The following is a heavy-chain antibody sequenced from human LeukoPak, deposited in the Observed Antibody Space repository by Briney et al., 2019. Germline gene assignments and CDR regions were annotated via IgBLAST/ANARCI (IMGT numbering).Heavy chain of an antibody. CDR2: IKQDGSEK. Sequence: PGGSLRLSCAASGFTFSSYCMGWVRQAPGKGLEWVANIKQDGSEKYYVDSVKGRFTISRDNAKNSLYLQMNSLRAEDTAVYYCARDGSLGPWYFDYWGQGNLVTVSS. CDR3: ARDGSLGPWYFDY. D-gene: IGHD1-26*01. J-gene: IGHJ4*02. CDR1: GFTFSSYC. V-gene: IGHV3-7*03.